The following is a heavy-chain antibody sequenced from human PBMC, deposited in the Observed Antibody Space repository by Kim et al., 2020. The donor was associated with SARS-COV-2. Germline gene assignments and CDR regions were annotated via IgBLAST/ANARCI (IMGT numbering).Heavy chain of an antibody. V-gene: IGHV3-49*02. CDR3: TRTRITMIVVVISDAFDI. D-gene: IGHD3-22*01. J-gene: IGHJ3*02. Sequence: KGRFTISRDDSKSIAYLQMNSLKTEDTAVYYCTRTRITMIVVVISDAFDIWGQGTMVTVSS.